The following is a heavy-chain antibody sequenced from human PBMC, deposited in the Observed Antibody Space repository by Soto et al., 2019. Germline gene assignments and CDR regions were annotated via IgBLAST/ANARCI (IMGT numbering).Heavy chain of an antibody. CDR1: GYTFTRYG. V-gene: IGHV1-18*01. Sequence: ASVKVSCKASGYTFTRYGISWVRQAPGQGLEWMGWISAYNGNTNYAQKLQGRVTMTTDTSTSTAYMELRSLRSDDTAVYYCARQYCTNGVCYSDFDYWGQGTLVTVSS. CDR3: ARQYCTNGVCYSDFDY. D-gene: IGHD2-8*01. J-gene: IGHJ4*02. CDR2: ISAYNGNT.